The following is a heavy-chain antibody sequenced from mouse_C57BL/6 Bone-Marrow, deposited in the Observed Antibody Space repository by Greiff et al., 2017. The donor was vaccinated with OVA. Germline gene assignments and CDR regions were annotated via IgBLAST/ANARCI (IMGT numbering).Heavy chain of an antibody. J-gene: IGHJ3*01. CDR2: ISSGGSYT. V-gene: IGHV5-6*01. CDR1: GFTFSSYG. CDR3: ARQRWFAY. Sequence: DVHLVESGGDLVKPGGSLKLSCAASGFTFSSYGMSWVRQTPDKRLEWVATISSGGSYTYYPDSVKGRFTISRDNAKNTLYLQMSSLKSEDTAMYYCARQRWFAYWGQGTLVTVSA.